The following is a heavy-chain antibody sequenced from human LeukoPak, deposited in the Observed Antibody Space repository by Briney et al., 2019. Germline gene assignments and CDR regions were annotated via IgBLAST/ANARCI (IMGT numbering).Heavy chain of an antibody. CDR2: INHSGST. CDR3: ARGLGEYCSSTSCYTDY. CDR1: GGSISSYY. J-gene: IGHJ4*02. D-gene: IGHD2-2*02. V-gene: IGHV4-34*01. Sequence: SETLSLTCTVSGGSISSYYWSWIRQPPGKGLEWIGEINHSGSTNYNPSLKSRVTISVDTSKNQFSLKLSSVTAADTAVYYCARGLGEYCSSTSCYTDYWGQGTLVTVSS.